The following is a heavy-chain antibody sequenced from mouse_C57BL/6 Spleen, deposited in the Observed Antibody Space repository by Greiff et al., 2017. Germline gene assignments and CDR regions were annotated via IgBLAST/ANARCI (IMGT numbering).Heavy chain of an antibody. D-gene: IGHD2-1*01. J-gene: IGHJ4*01. CDR2: IDPSDSET. V-gene: IGHV1-52*01. Sequence: QVQLQQSGAELVRPGSSVKLSCKASGYTFTSYWMHWVKQRPIQVLEWIGNIDPSDSETHYNQKFKDKATLTVDKSSSTAYMQLSSLTSEDSAVYYCARYGNYALNYYAMDYWGQGTSVTVSS. CDR3: ARYGNYALNYYAMDY. CDR1: GYTFTSYW.